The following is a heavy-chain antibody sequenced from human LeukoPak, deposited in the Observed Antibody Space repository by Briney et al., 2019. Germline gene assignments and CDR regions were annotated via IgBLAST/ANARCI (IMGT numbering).Heavy chain of an antibody. J-gene: IGHJ3*02. Sequence: ASVTVSFKASGHTFTVYYMHWVRQAPGQGLEWMGWINPNSGGTNYAQKFQGRVTMTRDTSISTAYMELSRLRSDDTAVYYCARNNKGELGAFDIWGQGTMVTVSS. CDR2: INPNSGGT. V-gene: IGHV1-2*02. CDR3: ARNNKGELGAFDI. D-gene: IGHD1-26*01. CDR1: GHTFTVYY.